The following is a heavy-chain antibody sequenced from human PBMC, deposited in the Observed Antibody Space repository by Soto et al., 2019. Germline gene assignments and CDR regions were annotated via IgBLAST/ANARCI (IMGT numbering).Heavy chain of an antibody. Sequence: TLSLTCTVSGDSISNGDYYWSWIRQPPGRGLEWIGYIDSSGSTYYNPSLKSRLTMSVDMSKNQFSLRLTSVTAADTAVYYCASRYLYWGQGLLVTVSS. CDR1: GDSISNGDYY. CDR2: IDSSGST. CDR3: ASRYLY. V-gene: IGHV4-30-4*01. J-gene: IGHJ4*02. D-gene: IGHD3-16*02.